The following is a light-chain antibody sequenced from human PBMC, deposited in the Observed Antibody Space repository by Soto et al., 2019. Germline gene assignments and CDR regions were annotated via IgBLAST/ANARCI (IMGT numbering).Light chain of an antibody. V-gene: IGKV3-20*01. J-gene: IGKJ1*01. CDR1: QSVRSNY. Sequence: EIVLTQSPGTLSLSPGERATLSCRASQSVRSNYLAWYQQKPGQAPRLLIYNSSTRATGIPDRFSGSGSGTDFTLTISSLEPKDFALYYCQQYRDLPPTFGRVTQVEIK. CDR3: QQYRDLPPT. CDR2: NSS.